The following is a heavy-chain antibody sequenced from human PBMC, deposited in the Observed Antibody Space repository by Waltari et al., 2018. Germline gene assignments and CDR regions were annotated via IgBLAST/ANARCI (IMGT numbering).Heavy chain of an antibody. CDR1: GFTVSGHY. CDR3: TRDVTGYYYFDL. J-gene: IGHJ2*01. CDR2: IDSGCDT. V-gene: IGHV3-53*01. Sequence: EVQLVESGVGLIQPGGSLRLSWAASGFTVSGHYMSWVRQAPGKGLEGVSVIDSGCDTHYADSVQGRVTISRDNSNNTMYLQMNTLRAEDTALYYCTRDVTGYYYFDLWGRGTLVTVSS.